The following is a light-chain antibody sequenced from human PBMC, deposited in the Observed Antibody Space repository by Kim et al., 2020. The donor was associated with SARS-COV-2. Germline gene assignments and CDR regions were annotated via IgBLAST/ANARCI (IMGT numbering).Light chain of an antibody. V-gene: IGLV6-57*03. CDR3: QSYDSSNHWV. CDR1: SGSIASNS. CDR2: EDY. J-gene: IGLJ3*02. Sequence: LTQPHSVSESPGKTVTISCTRSSGSIASNSVQWYQQRPGSAPTTVIYEDYQRPYGVPDRFSGSIDSSSNSASLTISGLKTGDEADYYCQSYDSSNHWVFGGGTQLTVL.